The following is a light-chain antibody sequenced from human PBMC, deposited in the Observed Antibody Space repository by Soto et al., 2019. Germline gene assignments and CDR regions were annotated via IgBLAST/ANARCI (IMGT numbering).Light chain of an antibody. CDR3: CSYTSSNTYV. J-gene: IGLJ7*01. Sequence: QSALTQPPSVSGSPGQSVTISCTGTSSDVGSYDRVSWYQQPPGTAPKLIIYEVTNRPSGVPDRFSGSKSGNTASLTISGLQAEDEADYYCCSYTSSNTYVFGTGTQLTVL. CDR2: EVT. CDR1: SSDVGSYDR. V-gene: IGLV2-18*02.